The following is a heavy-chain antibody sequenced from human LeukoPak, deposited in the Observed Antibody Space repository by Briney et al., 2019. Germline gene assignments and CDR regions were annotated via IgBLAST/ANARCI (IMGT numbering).Heavy chain of an antibody. D-gene: IGHD3-16*02. J-gene: IGHJ4*02. Sequence: GGSLRLSCAASGFNFRKYWMQWVRQVPGKGLVWVSEINPDGDYSGHSNSVRGRFTISRDNSKNTLYLQMNSLRAEDTAVYYCAKDGASVWGSYRYTPADYWGQGTLVTVSS. CDR3: AKDGASVWGSYRYTPADY. CDR1: GFNFRKYW. CDR2: INPDGDYS. V-gene: IGHV3-74*01.